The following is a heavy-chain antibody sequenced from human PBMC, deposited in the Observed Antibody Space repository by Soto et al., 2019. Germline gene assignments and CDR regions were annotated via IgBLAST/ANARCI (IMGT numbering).Heavy chain of an antibody. Sequence: SVKVSCKASGGTFSSYAISWVRQAPGQGLEWMGGIIPIFGTANYAQKFQGRVTITADESTSTAYMELSSLRSEDTAVYYCGVFGSGNYYYGMDVWGQGTTVTVSS. CDR2: IIPIFGTA. D-gene: IGHD6-6*01. CDR1: GGTFSSYA. J-gene: IGHJ6*02. CDR3: GVFGSGNYYYGMDV. V-gene: IGHV1-69*13.